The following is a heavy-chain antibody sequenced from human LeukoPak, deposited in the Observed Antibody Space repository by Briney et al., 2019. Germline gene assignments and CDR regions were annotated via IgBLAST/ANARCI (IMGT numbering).Heavy chain of an antibody. J-gene: IGHJ5*02. CDR2: ISTYNDHT. Sequence: ASVKVSCKASGGTFSSYAISWVRQAPGQGLEWMGWISTYNDHTNYAQKLQGRVSMTTDTSASTAYMELRSLRSDDTAVYYCARDLGSCSGNSCYRNWFDPWGQGTLVTVSS. CDR1: GGTFSSYA. CDR3: ARDLGSCSGNSCYRNWFDP. V-gene: IGHV1-18*01. D-gene: IGHD2-15*01.